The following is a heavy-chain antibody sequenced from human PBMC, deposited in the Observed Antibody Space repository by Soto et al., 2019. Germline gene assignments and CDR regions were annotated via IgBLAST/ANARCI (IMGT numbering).Heavy chain of an antibody. J-gene: IGHJ6*02. V-gene: IGHV1-18*01. CDR1: GYTFTSYG. Sequence: ASVKVSCKASGYTFTSYGISWVRQAPGQGLEWMGWISAYNGNTNYAQKLQGRVTMTTDTSTSTAYMELRSLRSDDTAVYYCARDPQTGYYRDYYYYGMDVWGQGTTVTVSS. CDR3: ARDPQTGYYRDYYYYGMDV. D-gene: IGHD3-9*01. CDR2: ISAYNGNT.